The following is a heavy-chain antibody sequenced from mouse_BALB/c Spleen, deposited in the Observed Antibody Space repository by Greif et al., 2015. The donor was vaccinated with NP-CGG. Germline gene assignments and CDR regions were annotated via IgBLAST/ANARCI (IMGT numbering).Heavy chain of an antibody. V-gene: IGHV1S137*01. J-gene: IGHJ4*01. CDR1: GYTFTDYA. Sequence: QVQLQQSGAELVRPGVSVKISCKGSGYTFTDYAMHWVKQSHAKSLEWIGVISTYYGDASYNQKFKGKATMTVDKSSSTAYMELARLTSEDSAIYYCARLDRYDVDYYAMDYWGQGTSVIVSS. CDR3: ARLDRYDVDYYAMDY. D-gene: IGHD2-14*01. CDR2: ISTYYGDA.